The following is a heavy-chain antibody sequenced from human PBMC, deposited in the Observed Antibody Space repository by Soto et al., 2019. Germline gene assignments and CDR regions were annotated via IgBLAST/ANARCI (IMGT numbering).Heavy chain of an antibody. J-gene: IGHJ5*02. CDR2: INHSGST. Sequence: PSETLSLTCAVYGGSFSGYYWSWIRQPPGKGLEWIGEINHSGSTNYNPSLKSRVTISVDTSKNQFSLKLSSVTAADTAVYYCARSYSSSWYFLNWFDPWGQGTLVTVSS. V-gene: IGHV4-34*01. CDR3: ARSYSSSWYFLNWFDP. D-gene: IGHD6-13*01. CDR1: GGSFSGYY.